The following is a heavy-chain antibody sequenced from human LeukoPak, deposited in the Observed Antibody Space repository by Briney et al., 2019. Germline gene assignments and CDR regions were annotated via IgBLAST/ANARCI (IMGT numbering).Heavy chain of an antibody. Sequence: GGSLRLSCAASGFTFSNYAMHWVRQAPGKGLEWVAVISYDGSKKYYADPVKGRFTISRDNSKNTLYLQMNSLRLEDTAVYYCAKDIGSSGWYYFDYWGQGTLVTVSS. CDR3: AKDIGSSGWYYFDY. CDR1: GFTFSNYA. V-gene: IGHV3-30-3*01. D-gene: IGHD6-19*01. CDR2: ISYDGSKK. J-gene: IGHJ4*02.